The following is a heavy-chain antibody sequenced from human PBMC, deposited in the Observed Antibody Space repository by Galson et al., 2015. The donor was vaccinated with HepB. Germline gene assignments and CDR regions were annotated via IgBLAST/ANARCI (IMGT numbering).Heavy chain of an antibody. D-gene: IGHD2-15*01. CDR3: ARAPDCSGGSCYFGVYFDY. CDR1: GFTVSSNY. CDR2: IYSGGST. V-gene: IGHV3-66*01. J-gene: IGHJ4*02. Sequence: LRLSCAASGFTVSSNYMSWVRQAPGKGLEWVSVIYSGGSTYYADSVKGRFTISRDNSKNTLYLQMNSLRAEDTAVYYCARAPDCSGGSCYFGVYFDYWGQGTLVTVSS.